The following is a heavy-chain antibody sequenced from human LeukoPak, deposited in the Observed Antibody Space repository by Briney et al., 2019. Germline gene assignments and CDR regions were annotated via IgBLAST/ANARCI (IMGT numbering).Heavy chain of an antibody. D-gene: IGHD1-14*01. V-gene: IGHV4-39*01. Sequence: SETLSLTCTVSGGSISSSSYYWGWIRQPPGKGLEWIGSIYYSGSTYYNPSLKSQVTISVDTSKNQFSLKLSSVTAADTAVYYCARLGSRATIDYWGQGTLVTVSS. CDR2: IYYSGST. CDR3: ARLGSRATIDY. CDR1: GGSISSSSYY. J-gene: IGHJ4*02.